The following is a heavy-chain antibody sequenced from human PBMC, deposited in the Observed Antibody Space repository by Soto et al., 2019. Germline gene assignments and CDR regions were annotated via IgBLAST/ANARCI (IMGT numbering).Heavy chain of an antibody. CDR2: IYYSGST. Sequence: SETLSLTCAVSGYSISSSNWWGWIRQPPGKGLEWIGYIYYSGSTYYNPSLKSRVTMSVDTSKNQFSLKLSSVTAVDTAVYYCARLRPMTGTTDWFDPWGQGTLVTVSS. J-gene: IGHJ5*02. CDR3: ARLRPMTGTTDWFDP. D-gene: IGHD1-20*01. CDR1: GYSISSSNW. V-gene: IGHV4-28*01.